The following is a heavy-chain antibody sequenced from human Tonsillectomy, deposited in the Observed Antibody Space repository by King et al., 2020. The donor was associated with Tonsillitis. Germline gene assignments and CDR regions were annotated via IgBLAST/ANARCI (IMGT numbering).Heavy chain of an antibody. CDR3: TRDSSTPALSYGDPLMDY. V-gene: IGHV3-49*05. Sequence: VQLVESGGGLIKPGRSLRLSCKPSGFTFGDYNMGWFRQAPGKGLEWVGFVRSKAYGGSTEYAASVKGRISISRDDSKSIAYLQVNSLKTEDTAVYYCTRDSSTPALSYGDPLMDYCGQGTLVTVSS. J-gene: IGHJ4*02. CDR2: VRSKAYGGST. D-gene: IGHD5-18*01. CDR1: GFTFGDYN.